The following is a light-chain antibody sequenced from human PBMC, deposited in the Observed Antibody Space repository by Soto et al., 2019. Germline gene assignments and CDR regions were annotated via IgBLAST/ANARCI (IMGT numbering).Light chain of an antibody. CDR1: QSVSSSS. J-gene: IGKJ3*01. CDR2: DAS. CDR3: QQYGSSPFT. V-gene: IGKV3-20*01. Sequence: EIVLTQSPSTLSLSPGERATLPSRASQSVSSSSLAWYQQQPGQAPRLLIYDASSRATGIPDRFSGSGSGTDFTLTISRLEPGDFAVYYCQQYGSSPFTFGPGTKVDIK.